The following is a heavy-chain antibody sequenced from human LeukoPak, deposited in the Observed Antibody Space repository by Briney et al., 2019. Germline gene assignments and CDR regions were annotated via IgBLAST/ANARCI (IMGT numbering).Heavy chain of an antibody. CDR3: ARDHYDYVWGSYRYSDY. CDR1: GGSISSGSYY. Sequence: SQTLSLTCTVSGGSISSGSYYWSWIRQPPGKGLEWIGRIYTSGSTNYNPSLKSRVTISVDTSKNQFSLKLSSVTAADTAVYYCARDHYDYVWGSYRYSDYWGQGTLVTVSS. CDR2: IYTSGST. J-gene: IGHJ4*02. V-gene: IGHV4-61*02. D-gene: IGHD3-16*02.